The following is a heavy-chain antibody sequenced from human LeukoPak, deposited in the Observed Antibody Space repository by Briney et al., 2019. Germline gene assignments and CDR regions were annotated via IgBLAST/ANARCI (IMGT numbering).Heavy chain of an antibody. CDR2: INPSGGST. Sequence: GSSVKVSCKASGGTFSSYAISWVRQAPGQGLEWMGIINPSGGSTSYAQKFQGRVTMTRDTSTSTVYMELSSLRSEDTAVYYCARRSMAYGDYFWFDPWGQGTLVTVSS. D-gene: IGHD3-22*01. J-gene: IGHJ5*02. CDR1: GGTFSSYA. CDR3: ARRSMAYGDYFWFDP. V-gene: IGHV1-46*01.